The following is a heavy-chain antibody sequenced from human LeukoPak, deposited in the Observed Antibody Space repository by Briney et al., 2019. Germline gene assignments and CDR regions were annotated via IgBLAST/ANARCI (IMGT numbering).Heavy chain of an antibody. V-gene: IGHV3-73*01. Sequence: GGSLKLSCAASGFAFSGSAMHWVRQASGKGLEWLGRIRTEANSYATAYAASVKGRFTISRDDSKNTAYLQMDSLETEDTAVYYCTRWDTTMVLAFDIWGQGTMVTVSS. CDR1: GFAFSGSA. J-gene: IGHJ3*02. CDR2: IRTEANSYAT. D-gene: IGHD5-18*01. CDR3: TRWDTTMVLAFDI.